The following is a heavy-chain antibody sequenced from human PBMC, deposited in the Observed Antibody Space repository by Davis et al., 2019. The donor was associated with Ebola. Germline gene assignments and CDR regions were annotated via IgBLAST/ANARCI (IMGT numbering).Heavy chain of an antibody. D-gene: IGHD6-19*01. CDR3: ATTQWLREFDN. CDR1: GGSFSGYY. V-gene: IGHV4-34*01. J-gene: IGHJ4*02. CDR2: INHSGST. Sequence: MPSETLSLTCAVYGGSFSGYYWSWIRQPPGKGLEWIGEINHSGSTNYNPSLKSRVTISVDTSKNQFSLKLNSVTAADTAVYYCATTQWLREFDNWGQGALVTVSS.